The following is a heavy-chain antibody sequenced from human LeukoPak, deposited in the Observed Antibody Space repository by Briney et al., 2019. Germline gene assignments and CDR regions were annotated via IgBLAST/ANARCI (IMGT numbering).Heavy chain of an antibody. CDR3: AREHSSRIYFYYVDV. CDR1: GGSISDSS. D-gene: IGHD6-13*01. Sequence: SDTLSLICTVSGGSISDSSWSWVRQPAGKGLELIGRLYTRGNTNYNPSLKSRVTMSEDMSRNQFSLKLTSLAAADTAVYYCAREHSSRIYFYYVDVWGTGTTVVVSS. J-gene: IGHJ6*03. V-gene: IGHV4-4*07. CDR2: LYTRGNT.